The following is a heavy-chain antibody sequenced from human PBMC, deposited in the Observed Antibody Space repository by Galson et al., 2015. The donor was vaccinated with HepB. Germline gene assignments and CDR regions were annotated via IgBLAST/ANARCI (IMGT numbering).Heavy chain of an antibody. CDR1: GFSLSTSGMR. CDR2: IDWDDDK. CDR3: ARDYGDWFDP. D-gene: IGHD4-17*01. V-gene: IGHV2-70*04. J-gene: IGHJ5*02. Sequence: PALVKPTQTLTLTCTFSGFSLSTSGMRVSWIRQPPGKALEWLARIDWDDDKFYSTSLKTRLTISKDTSKNQVVLTMTNMDPVDTATYYCARDYGDWFDPWGQGTLVTVSS.